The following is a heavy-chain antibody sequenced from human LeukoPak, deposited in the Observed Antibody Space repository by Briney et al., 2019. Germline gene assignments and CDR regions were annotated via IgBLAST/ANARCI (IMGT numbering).Heavy chain of an antibody. D-gene: IGHD5-12*01. CDR2: INPNSGGT. Sequence: GASVKVSCKASGYTFTSYGISWVRQAPGQGLEWMGWINPNSGGTNYAQKFQGRVTMTRDTSISTAYMELSRLRSDDTAVYYCARDRALVATINWFDPWGQGTLVTVSS. CDR1: GYTFTSYG. CDR3: ARDRALVATINWFDP. J-gene: IGHJ5*02. V-gene: IGHV1-2*02.